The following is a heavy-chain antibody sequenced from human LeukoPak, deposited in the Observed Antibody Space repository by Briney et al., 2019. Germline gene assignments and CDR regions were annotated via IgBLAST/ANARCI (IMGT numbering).Heavy chain of an antibody. J-gene: IGHJ4*02. CDR1: GFTFSSYA. CDR2: ISGSGGST. Sequence: GGSLRLSCAASGFTFSSYAMSWVRQAPGKGLEWVSAISGSGGSTYYADSVKGRFTISRDNSKNTLYLQMNSLRAEDTAVYYCTTDPNYDFWSGYYDIRDYWGQGILVTVSS. CDR3: TTDPNYDFWSGYYDIRDY. V-gene: IGHV3-23*01. D-gene: IGHD3-3*01.